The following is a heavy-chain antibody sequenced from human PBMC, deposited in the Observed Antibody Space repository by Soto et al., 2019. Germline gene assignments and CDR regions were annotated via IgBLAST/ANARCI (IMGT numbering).Heavy chain of an antibody. CDR2: VTYSGKT. Sequence: QVLLQESGPGLVNPWETLSLTCTVSGGSIKPYYWNWIRQSPGKGLEWIGHVTYSGKTNYNPSFQSRVTMSVDTSKNQVSLQLNSLTAADSAVYHCARSQGTNWLDPWGQGTLVIVS. J-gene: IGHJ5*02. V-gene: IGHV4-59*01. CDR3: ARSQGTNWLDP. CDR1: GGSIKPYY.